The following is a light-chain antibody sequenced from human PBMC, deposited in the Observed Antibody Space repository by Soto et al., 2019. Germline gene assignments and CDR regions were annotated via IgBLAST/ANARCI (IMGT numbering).Light chain of an antibody. J-gene: IGLJ3*02. V-gene: IGLV1-40*01. CDR1: SSNIGAGYD. CDR3: QSYDSSLSGWV. CDR2: GNT. Sequence: QSVLTQPPSVSGAPGQRVTISCTGSSSNIGAGYDGHWYQQLPGTAPKLLIYGNTNRLSGVPDRFSGSKSGTSASLAITGLRAEDEADYYCQSYDSSLSGWVFGGGTKLPVL.